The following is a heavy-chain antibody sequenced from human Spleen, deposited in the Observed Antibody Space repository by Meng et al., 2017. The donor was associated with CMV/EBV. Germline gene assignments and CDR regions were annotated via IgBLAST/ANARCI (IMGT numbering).Heavy chain of an antibody. V-gene: IGHV3-23*03. CDR2: IYVGSGNT. Sequence: GESLKISCAASGFSFDTYAMTWVRQAPGKGLEWVAVIYVGSGNTYYAGSVNGRFSISRDNSRNTLYLEMNNLRAEDTAVYYCAKDSRAWSYYLDSWGQGTQVTVSS. J-gene: IGHJ4*02. CDR1: GFSFDTYA. D-gene: IGHD5-24*01. CDR3: AKDSRAWSYYLDS.